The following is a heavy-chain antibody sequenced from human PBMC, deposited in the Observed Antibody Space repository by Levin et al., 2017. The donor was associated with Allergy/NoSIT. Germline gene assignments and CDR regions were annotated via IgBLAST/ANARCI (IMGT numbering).Heavy chain of an antibody. J-gene: IGHJ5*02. D-gene: IGHD3-10*01. CDR1: GGSISSSSYY. CDR3: ASNVRESITMVREARFDP. V-gene: IGHV4-39*01. Sequence: SQTLSLTCTVSGGSISSSSYYWGWIRQPPGKGLEWIGSIYYSGSTYYNPSLKSRVTISVDTSKNQFSLKLSSVTAADTAVYYCASNVRESITMVREARFDPWGQGTLVTVSS. CDR2: IYYSGST.